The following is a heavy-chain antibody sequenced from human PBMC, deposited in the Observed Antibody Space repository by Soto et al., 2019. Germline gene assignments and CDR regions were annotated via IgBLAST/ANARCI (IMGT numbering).Heavy chain of an antibody. CDR3: AREGCSDGSCHRALDY. Sequence: GGPLRLACTAAGLTFSDCYITGTRQARGNGLEWLSCISSFVDSTKYAGCVRGRFTSSRDDAKNSRYLQKNSLRAEDAAVYFCAREGCSDGSCHRALDYWGPGTLVTVSS. J-gene: IGHJ4*02. D-gene: IGHD2-15*01. V-gene: IGHV3-11*06. CDR2: ISSFVDST. CDR1: GLTFSDCY.